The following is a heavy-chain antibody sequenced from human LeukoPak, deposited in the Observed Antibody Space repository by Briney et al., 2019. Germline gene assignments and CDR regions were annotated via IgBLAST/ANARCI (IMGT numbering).Heavy chain of an antibody. D-gene: IGHD1-26*01. CDR1: GFTLSSYA. Sequence: GESLRLSCAAHGFTLSSYAMSWVPQAPGKGLELDSAISGSGGSTYYADCVKGRFTISRDNSKNTLYLQMSGLRAEDTAVYYCAKVDGSYYDPDAFDIWGQGTMVTVSS. CDR2: ISGSGGST. J-gene: IGHJ3*02. CDR3: AKVDGSYYDPDAFDI. V-gene: IGHV3-23*01.